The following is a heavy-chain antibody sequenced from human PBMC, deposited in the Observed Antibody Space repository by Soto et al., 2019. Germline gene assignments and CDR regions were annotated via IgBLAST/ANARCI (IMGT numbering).Heavy chain of an antibody. CDR2: INHSGST. D-gene: IGHD3-9*01. CDR1: GGSFSGYY. J-gene: IGHJ6*03. V-gene: IGHV4-34*01. Sequence: SETLSLTCAVYGGSFSGYYWSWIRQPPGKGLEWIGEINHSGSTNYNPSLKSRVTISVDTSKNQFSLKLSSVTAADTAVYYCARATGYYISHYYYYMVVWGKGTTVTVS. CDR3: ARATGYYISHYYYYMVV.